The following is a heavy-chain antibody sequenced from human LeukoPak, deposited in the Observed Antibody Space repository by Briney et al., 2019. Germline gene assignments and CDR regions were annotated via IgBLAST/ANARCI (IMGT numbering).Heavy chain of an antibody. Sequence: SVTVSFKASGYTFTSYGINWVRQAPAQGLEWMGWISAYNGNTNYAHKLQGRVNMTIDTSTSTAYMELRCLRSDDTSVYYCARAYYDYVWGSYRNYYYYYMDVWGKGTTVTISS. V-gene: IGHV1-18*01. CDR2: ISAYNGNT. J-gene: IGHJ6*03. D-gene: IGHD3-16*02. CDR3: ARAYYDYVWGSYRNYYYYYMDV. CDR1: GYTFTSYG.